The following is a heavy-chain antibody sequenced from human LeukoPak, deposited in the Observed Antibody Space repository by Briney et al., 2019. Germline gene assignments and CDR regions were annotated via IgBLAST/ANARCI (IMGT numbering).Heavy chain of an antibody. CDR3: ANHVD. V-gene: IGHV3-23*01. J-gene: IGHJ4*02. Sequence: GGSLRLSCAASGFTFGSFSMNWVRQAPGKGLEWVSAIYPSGDSTYYADSVKGRFTISRDNSRNTLYLQMHSLSAEDTAVYYCANHVDWGQGTLVTVSS. CDR1: GFTFGSFS. CDR2: IYPSGDST.